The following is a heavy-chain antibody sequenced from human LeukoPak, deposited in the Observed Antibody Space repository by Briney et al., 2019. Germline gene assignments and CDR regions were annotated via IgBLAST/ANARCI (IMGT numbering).Heavy chain of an antibody. J-gene: IGHJ4*02. CDR1: GFTFSTYW. CDR2: ISGSGGST. Sequence: GGSLRLSCAASGFTFSTYWMTWVRQAPGKGLEWVSAISGSGGSTYYADSVKGRFTISRDNSKNTLYVQMNSLRAEDTAVYYCAKDVYYYGSGSYFDYWGQGTLVTVSS. V-gene: IGHV3-23*01. CDR3: AKDVYYYGSGSYFDY. D-gene: IGHD3-10*01.